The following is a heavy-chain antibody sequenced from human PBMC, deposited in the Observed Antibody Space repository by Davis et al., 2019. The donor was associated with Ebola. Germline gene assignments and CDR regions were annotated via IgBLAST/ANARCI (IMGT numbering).Heavy chain of an antibody. CDR3: AKDRGDSGYDY. Sequence: GGSLRLSCAASGFTFSSYGMHWVRQAPGKGLEWVAVISYDGSNKYYADSVKGRFTISRDNSKNTLYLQMNSLRAEDTAVYYCAKDRGDSGYDYWGQGTLVTVSS. CDR2: ISYDGSNK. J-gene: IGHJ4*02. V-gene: IGHV3-30*18. CDR1: GFTFSSYG. D-gene: IGHD5-12*01.